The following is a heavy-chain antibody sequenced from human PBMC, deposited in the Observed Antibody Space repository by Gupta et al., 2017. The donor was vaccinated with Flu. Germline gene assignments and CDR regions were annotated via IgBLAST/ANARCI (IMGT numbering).Heavy chain of an antibody. D-gene: IGHD3-3*01. CDR1: EFSFSSYA. V-gene: IGHV3-23*01. CDR2: ISGSGVST. J-gene: IGHJ5*02. CDR3: ASHHDYWSANMGGDWFDP. Sequence: EVQLLESGGGLVQPGGSLRLSCAASEFSFSSYAMTWVRQAPGKGLEWVSSISGSGVSTYYADSVRGRFTISRDNSKNTLYMQMNSLRAEDTAVYYCASHHDYWSANMGGDWFDPWGQGTLVTVSS.